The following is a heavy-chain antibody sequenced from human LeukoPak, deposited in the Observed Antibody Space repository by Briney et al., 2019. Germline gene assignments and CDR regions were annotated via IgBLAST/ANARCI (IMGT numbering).Heavy chain of an antibody. V-gene: IGHV4-38-2*02. J-gene: IGHJ5*02. CDR2: IYPTGST. CDR3: ARAYSSSWYWNWFDL. D-gene: IGHD6-13*01. Sequence: SETLSLTCTVSGYSISSGYYWGWIRQPPGKGLEWIGNIYPTGSTYYNPSLKSRVTISVDTSKNQFSLKVSSVSAADTAVYYCARAYSSSWYWNWFDLWGQGTLVTVSS. CDR1: GYSISSGYY.